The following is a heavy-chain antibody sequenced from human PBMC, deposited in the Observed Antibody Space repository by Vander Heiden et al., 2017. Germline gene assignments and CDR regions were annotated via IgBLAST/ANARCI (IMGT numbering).Heavy chain of an antibody. CDR1: GGSISSYY. V-gene: IGHV4-59*01. J-gene: IGHJ3*02. Sequence: QVQLQESGPGLVKPSETLSLTCTVSGGSISSYYRSWIRQPPGKGLQWIGYIYYSGSTNYNPSLKSRVTISVDTSKNQFSLKLSSVTAADTAVYYCARAARMVRGVITDAFDIWGQGTMVTVSS. CDR3: ARAARMVRGVITDAFDI. D-gene: IGHD3-10*01. CDR2: IYYSGST.